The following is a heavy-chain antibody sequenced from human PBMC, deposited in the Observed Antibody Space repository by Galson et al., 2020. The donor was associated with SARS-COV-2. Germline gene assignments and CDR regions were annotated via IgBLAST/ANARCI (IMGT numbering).Heavy chain of an antibody. CDR2: MSSSGSTT. Sequence: GESLKISCAASGFTFSSYEMNWVRQAPGKGLEWVSYMSSSGSTTYYADSVKGRLTMSRDSAKNSEYLQMNSLRDEDMAVYYCARSLFWSDYDAGGASGPRCDPLGKGGLVAVSS. CDR1: GFTFSSYE. J-gene: IGHJ5*02. CDR3: ARSLFWSDYDAGGASGPRCDP. D-gene: IGHD3-3*01. V-gene: IGHV3-48*03.